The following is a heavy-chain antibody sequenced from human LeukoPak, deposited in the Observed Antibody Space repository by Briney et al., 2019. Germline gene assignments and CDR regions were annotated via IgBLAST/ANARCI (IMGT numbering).Heavy chain of an antibody. D-gene: IGHD1-26*01. J-gene: IGHJ4*02. CDR1: GGSISSYY. Sequence: SETLSLTCTVSGGSISSYYWSWLRQPPGKGLEWIGYIYYSGSTNYNPSLKSRVTISVDTSKNQFSLELSSVTAADTAVYYCARVWEPDYFDFWGQGTLVTVSS. CDR3: ARVWEPDYFDF. CDR2: IYYSGST. V-gene: IGHV4-59*01.